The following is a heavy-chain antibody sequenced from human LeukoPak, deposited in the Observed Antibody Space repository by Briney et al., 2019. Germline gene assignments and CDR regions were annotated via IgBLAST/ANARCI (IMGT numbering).Heavy chain of an antibody. D-gene: IGHD2-2*01. J-gene: IGHJ6*03. Sequence: GGSLRLSCAASGFSFYDYDMTWVRQVPGKGLEWVSGIKWNGGSTGYADSVKGRFTISRDNAKNSLYLQMNSLRAEDTALYHCARVDCSSISCPDYYYYMDVWGKGTTVTVSS. V-gene: IGHV3-20*01. CDR1: GFSFYDYD. CDR2: IKWNGGST. CDR3: ARVDCSSISCPDYYYYMDV.